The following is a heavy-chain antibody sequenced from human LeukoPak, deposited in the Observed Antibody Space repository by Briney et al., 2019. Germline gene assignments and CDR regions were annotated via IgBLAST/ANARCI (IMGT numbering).Heavy chain of an antibody. CDR3: ARVSSGSYGSEVAFDY. CDR1: GGTFSSYA. J-gene: IGHJ4*02. Sequence: ASVKVSCKASGGTFSSYAISWVRQAPGQGLEWMGGIIPIFGTASYAQKFQGRVTITADESTSTAYMELSSLRSEDTAVYYCARVSSGSYGSEVAFDYWGQGTLVTVSS. D-gene: IGHD1-26*01. CDR2: IIPIFGTA. V-gene: IGHV1-69*13.